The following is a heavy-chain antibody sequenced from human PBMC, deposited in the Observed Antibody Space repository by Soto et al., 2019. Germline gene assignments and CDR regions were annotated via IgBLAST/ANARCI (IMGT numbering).Heavy chain of an antibody. D-gene: IGHD3-3*01. CDR3: ARDQRFLEWPNFDY. V-gene: IGHV4-59*01. CDR1: GGSISSYY. CDR2: IYYSGST. J-gene: IGHJ4*02. Sequence: SETLSLTCTVSGGSISSYYWSWIRQPPGKGLEWIGYIYYSGSTNYNPSLKSRVTISVDTSKNQFSLKLSSVTAADTAVYYCARDQRFLEWPNFDYWGQGTLVTVSS.